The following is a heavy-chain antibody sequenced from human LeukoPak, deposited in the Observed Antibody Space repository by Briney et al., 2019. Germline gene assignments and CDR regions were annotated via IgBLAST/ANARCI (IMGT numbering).Heavy chain of an antibody. CDR2: IYYSGST. CDR1: AGSISSSSYY. Sequence: PSETLSLTCTVSAGSISSSSYYWGWIRQPPGKGLEWIGSIYYSGSTYYNPSLKSRVTISVDTSKNQFSLKLSSVTAADTAVYYCAGATHIVVVIAGFDYWGQGTLVTVSS. D-gene: IGHD2-21*01. V-gene: IGHV4-39*01. J-gene: IGHJ4*02. CDR3: AGATHIVVVIAGFDY.